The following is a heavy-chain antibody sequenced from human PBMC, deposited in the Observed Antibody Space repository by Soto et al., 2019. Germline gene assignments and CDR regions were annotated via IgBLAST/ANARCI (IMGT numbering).Heavy chain of an antibody. J-gene: IGHJ4*02. V-gene: IGHV3-21*01. D-gene: IGHD1-26*01. CDR3: ARDQRIVGANTADY. CDR1: GFTFSSYS. Sequence: GGSLRLSCAASGFTFSSYSMNWVRQAPGKGLEWVSSISSSSSYIYYADSVKGRFTISRDNAKNSLYLQMNSLRAEDTAVYYCARDQRIVGANTADYWGQGTLVTVYS. CDR2: ISSSSSYI.